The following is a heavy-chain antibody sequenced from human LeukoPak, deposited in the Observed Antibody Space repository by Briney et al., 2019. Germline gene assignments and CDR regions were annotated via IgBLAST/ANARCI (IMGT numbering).Heavy chain of an antibody. CDR1: GGSISSYY. Sequence: PSETLSLTCTVSGGSISSYYWSWIRHPPGKGLEWIGYIYYSGTTNYNPSLKSRVTISVDTSKNQFSLKLSSVTAADTAVYYCARRGSGTYFLDYWGQGTLVTVSS. CDR3: ARRGSGTYFLDY. J-gene: IGHJ4*02. CDR2: IYYSGTT. V-gene: IGHV4-59*08. D-gene: IGHD1-26*01.